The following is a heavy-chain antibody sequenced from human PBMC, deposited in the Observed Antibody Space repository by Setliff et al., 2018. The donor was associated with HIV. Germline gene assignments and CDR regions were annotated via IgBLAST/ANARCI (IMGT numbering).Heavy chain of an antibody. CDR2: INPKSGGT. J-gene: IGHJ5*02. CDR1: GYTFTGYY. CDR3: ARGGIGYYDFWSGFYP. Sequence: ASVKVSCKASGYTFTGYYMHWVRQAPGQGLEWMGWINPKSGGTHYAQKFQGRATMTRDTSITTVYMELSRLRSDDTAVYYCARGGIGYYDFWSGFYPWGQGTLVTVSS. D-gene: IGHD3-3*01. V-gene: IGHV1-2*02.